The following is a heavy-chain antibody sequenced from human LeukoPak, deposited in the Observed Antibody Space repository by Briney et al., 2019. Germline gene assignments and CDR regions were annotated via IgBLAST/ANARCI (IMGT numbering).Heavy chain of an antibody. CDR1: GYTFSNYN. J-gene: IGHJ3*02. Sequence: ASVRVSCKASGYTFSNYNIHWVRQAPGQGLEWMGIVNPSGDSTNYAQNFQGRVTMTGDTPTSTVYMELSSLRSEDTAVYYCARVRDGYNDAYDIWGQGTMVTVPS. CDR2: VNPSGDST. D-gene: IGHD5-24*01. V-gene: IGHV1-46*01. CDR3: ARVRDGYNDAYDI.